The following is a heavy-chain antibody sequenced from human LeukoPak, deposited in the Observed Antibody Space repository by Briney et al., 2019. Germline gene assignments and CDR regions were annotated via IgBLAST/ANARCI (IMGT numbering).Heavy chain of an antibody. D-gene: IGHD4-17*01. CDR2: IIPILGIA. Sequence: ASVKVSCKASGGTFSSYAISWVRQAPGQGLEWMGRIIPILGIANYAQKFQGRVTITADKSTSTAYMELSSLRSEDTAVYYCAREPSYGDSGPNDYWGQGTLVPVSS. J-gene: IGHJ4*02. CDR1: GGTFSSYA. V-gene: IGHV1-69*04. CDR3: AREPSYGDSGPNDY.